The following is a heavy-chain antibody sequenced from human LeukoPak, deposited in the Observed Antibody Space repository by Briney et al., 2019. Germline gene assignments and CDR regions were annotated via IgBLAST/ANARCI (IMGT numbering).Heavy chain of an antibody. V-gene: IGHV2-5*01. CDR3: AHTDSSGYYVSRNDAFDI. J-gene: IGHJ3*02. CDR1: GFSLSTSGVG. CDR2: IYWNGDK. D-gene: IGHD3-22*01. Sequence: SGPTLVNPTQTLTLTCTFSGFSLSTSGVGVGWIRQPPGKALEWLALIYWNGDKRYSPSLKSRLTITKDTSKNQVVLTMTNMDPVDTATYYCAHTDSSGYYVSRNDAFDIWGQGTMVTVSS.